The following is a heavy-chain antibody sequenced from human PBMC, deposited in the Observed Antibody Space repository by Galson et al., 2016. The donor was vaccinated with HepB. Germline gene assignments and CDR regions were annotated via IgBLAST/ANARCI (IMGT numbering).Heavy chain of an antibody. V-gene: IGHV4-61*02. CDR3: ARVGANCGADCYY. CDR1: GGSVSNGSYS. Sequence: TLSLTCTVSGGSVSNGSYSWSWIRQPAGKGLEWIGRIYATGLINYNPPLRARVPISADTFKNRFSLTLTSVTAADTAVYFCARVGANCGADCYYWGQGALVTVSS. J-gene: IGHJ4*02. CDR2: IYATGLI. D-gene: IGHD2-21*02.